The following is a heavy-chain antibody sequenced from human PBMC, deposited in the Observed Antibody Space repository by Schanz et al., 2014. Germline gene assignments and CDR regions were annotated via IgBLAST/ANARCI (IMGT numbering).Heavy chain of an antibody. J-gene: IGHJ4*02. CDR3: ARGGQGFGEPHQRVFEY. D-gene: IGHD3-10*01. CDR2: IYDSGNT. Sequence: QVQLEESGAGLVKPSGTLSLTCAVSGASVSSDNWWNWVRQPPGKGLEWIGEIYDSGNTNYNPSLKSRVLTSVNDTKNQLAQQLTSGPAADTAVYYCARGGQGFGEPHQRVFEYWGPGTLVTVSS. V-gene: IGHV4-4*02. CDR1: GASVSSDNW.